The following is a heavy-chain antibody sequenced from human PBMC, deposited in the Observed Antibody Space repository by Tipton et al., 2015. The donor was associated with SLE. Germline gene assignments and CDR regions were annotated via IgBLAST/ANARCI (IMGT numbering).Heavy chain of an antibody. D-gene: IGHD2/OR15-2a*01. Sequence: TLSLTCTVSGGSISSYYWSWIRQPPGKGLEWIGYIHHSGSTSYSPSLRSRVTISVDTSKNRLSPKVNSVTAADTAVYFCARLGSTTYLTLDGFYFDYWGQGTRVTVSS. CDR2: IHHSGST. J-gene: IGHJ4*02. V-gene: IGHV4-59*08. CDR3: ARLGSTTYLTLDGFYFDY. CDR1: GGSISSYY.